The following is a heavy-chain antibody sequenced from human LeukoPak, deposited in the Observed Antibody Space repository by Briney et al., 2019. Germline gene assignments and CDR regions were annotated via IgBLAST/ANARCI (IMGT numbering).Heavy chain of an antibody. CDR2: ISPSATTI. CDR3: AREYSSSSGRSFDY. V-gene: IGHV3-48*01. D-gene: IGHD6-6*01. J-gene: IGHJ4*02. Sequence: GGSLRLSCAASGFTFSNFGMHWVRQAPGKGLEWVSYISPSATTIYYADSVKGRFTISRDNAKNSLYLQMNSLRAEDTAVYYCAREYSSSSGRSFDYWGQGTLVTVSS. CDR1: GFTFSNFG.